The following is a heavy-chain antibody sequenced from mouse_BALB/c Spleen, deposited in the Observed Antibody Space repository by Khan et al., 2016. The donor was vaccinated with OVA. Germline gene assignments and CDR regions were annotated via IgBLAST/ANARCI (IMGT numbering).Heavy chain of an antibody. J-gene: IGHJ3*01. CDR3: ASLRHTYSWFGY. CDR1: GFTFSTHT. V-gene: IGHV5-9*01. CDR2: INSGGGNT. D-gene: IGHD2-12*01. Sequence: EVELVEPGGDLVKPGGSLKLSCAASGFTFSTHTMSWVRQTLEKRLEWVATINSGGGNTYYLDSVKGRFTISRDNAKNTLYLHMSSMRSEDMALYYCASLRHTYSWFGYWDQGTLVTVS.